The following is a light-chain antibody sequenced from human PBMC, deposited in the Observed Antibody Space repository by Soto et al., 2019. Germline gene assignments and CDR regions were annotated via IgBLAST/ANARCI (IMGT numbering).Light chain of an antibody. CDR1: QSVSSSH. CDR2: SAS. Sequence: EIVLTQSPGTLSLSPGERATLSCRASQSVSSSHLAWYQQKPGQAPRLLIYSASSRATGIPDRFSGSGSGTDFTLTISRLEPEAFAVYYCQRYGGFGQGTKVEIK. J-gene: IGKJ1*01. CDR3: QRYGG. V-gene: IGKV3-20*01.